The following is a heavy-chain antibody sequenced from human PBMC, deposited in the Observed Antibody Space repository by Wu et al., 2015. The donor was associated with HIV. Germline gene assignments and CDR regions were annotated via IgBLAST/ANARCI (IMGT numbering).Heavy chain of an antibody. J-gene: IGHJ6*03. V-gene: IGHV4-34*01. CDR2: IDHAGNT. D-gene: IGHD2-15*01. Sequence: WTWIRQPPGKGLEWIGEIDHAGNTNYNPSLRSRVTISVDPSKNQFSLKMSSVTAADTAVYYCARGIIVVPLATDQLYYYMDVWGPRGPRSPS. CDR3: ARGIIVVPLATDQLYYYMDV.